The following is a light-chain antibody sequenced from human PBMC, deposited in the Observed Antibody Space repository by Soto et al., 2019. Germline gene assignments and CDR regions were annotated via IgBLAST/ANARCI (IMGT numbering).Light chain of an antibody. CDR1: DIESES. CDR3: QVWDRSTDHWV. CDR2: YDS. J-gene: IGLJ3*02. Sequence: SYELTQPPSVSVAPGKTARITCEGNDIESESVHWYQQKPGQAPVLVIYYDSDRPSGIPERFSGSNSGSTATLTVSRVEAGDEAEYYCQVWDRSTDHWVFGGGTKLTVL. V-gene: IGLV3-21*04.